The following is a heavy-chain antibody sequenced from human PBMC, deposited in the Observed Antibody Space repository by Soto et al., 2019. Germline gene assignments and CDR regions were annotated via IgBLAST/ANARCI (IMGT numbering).Heavy chain of an antibody. CDR3: ARDSTGSGLDYGMDV. CDR2: ISSDSIYT. V-gene: IGHV3-11*06. CDR1: GFTFNDHY. Sequence: QVQLVESGGGLVKPGGSLRLSCAASGFTFNDHYMTWIRQAPGKGLEWVSLISSDSIYTNSADSVKGRFTISRDNAKNLLNLKMSSLRVEDTAVYYCARDSTGSGLDYGMDVWGQGTTVAVSS. J-gene: IGHJ6*02. D-gene: IGHD3-10*01.